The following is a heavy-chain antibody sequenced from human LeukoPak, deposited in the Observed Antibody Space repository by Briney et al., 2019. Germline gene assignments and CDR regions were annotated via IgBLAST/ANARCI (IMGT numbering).Heavy chain of an antibody. CDR2: INHSGST. J-gene: IGHJ3*02. V-gene: IGHV4-34*01. Sequence: SETLSLTCAVYGGSFSGYYWSWIRQPPGKGLEWIGEINHSGSTNYNPSLKSRVTVSVDTSKNQFSLKLSSVTAADTAVYYCARVSSSWLNAFDIWGQGTMVTVSS. CDR3: ARVSSSWLNAFDI. CDR1: GGSFSGYY. D-gene: IGHD6-13*01.